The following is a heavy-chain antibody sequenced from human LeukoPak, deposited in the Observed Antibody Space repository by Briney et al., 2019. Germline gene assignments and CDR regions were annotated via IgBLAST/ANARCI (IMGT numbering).Heavy chain of an antibody. CDR1: GGSISSYY. D-gene: IGHD7-27*01. J-gene: IGHJ3*02. CDR3: ARERGDDAFDI. CDR2: IYYSGST. V-gene: IGHV4-59*12. Sequence: SETLSLTCTVSGGSISSYYWSWIRQPPGKGLEWIGYIYYSGSTNYNPSLKSRLIISVDTSKNQSSLKLNSVTAADTAVYYCARERGDDAFDIWGQGTMVTVSS.